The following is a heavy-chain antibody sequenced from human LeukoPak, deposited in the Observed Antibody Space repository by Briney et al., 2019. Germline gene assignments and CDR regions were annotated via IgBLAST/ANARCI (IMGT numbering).Heavy chain of an antibody. CDR1: GFSFSGSA. Sequence: GGSLRLSCAASGFSFSGSAIHWVRQASGKGLEWLGRIRSKTNNYATAYGASVNDRFTISRDDSQNTAYLQMNSLKTEDTAVYSCTTHVYYYASGGFFYSDYWGRGTLVTVSS. V-gene: IGHV3-73*01. CDR2: IRSKTNNYAT. D-gene: IGHD3-22*01. CDR3: TTHVYYYASGGFFYSDY. J-gene: IGHJ4*02.